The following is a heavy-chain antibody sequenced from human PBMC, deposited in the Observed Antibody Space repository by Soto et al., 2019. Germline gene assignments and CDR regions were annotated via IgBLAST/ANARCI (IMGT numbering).Heavy chain of an antibody. V-gene: IGHV4-4*02. Sequence: XTLSPRCDVSGASLKSVTWWTWVRQSPGKGLEWIGEIYHNGRAFENPSLNGRVTLSIDKSNNQFSLNLTYLTAPDTAVYYCARADSVLVAKGFDLWGQGILGTVS. CDR2: IYHNGRA. CDR1: GASLKSVTW. J-gene: IGHJ4*02. CDR3: ARADSVLVAKGFDL. D-gene: IGHD2-8*02.